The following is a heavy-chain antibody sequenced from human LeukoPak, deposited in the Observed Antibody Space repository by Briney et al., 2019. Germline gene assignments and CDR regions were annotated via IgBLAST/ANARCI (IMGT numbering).Heavy chain of an antibody. CDR2: IHHSGST. Sequence: SETLSLTCTVSGYSISSGYYWGWIRQPPGKGLEWIGEIHHSGSTNYNPSLKSRVTISVDTSKNQFSLKLTSVTAADTAVYYRARRGYSYGCRDCGYYFDYWGQGTLVTVSS. CDR3: ARRGYSYGCRDCGYYFDY. D-gene: IGHD5-18*01. V-gene: IGHV4-38-2*02. CDR1: GYSISSGYY. J-gene: IGHJ4*02.